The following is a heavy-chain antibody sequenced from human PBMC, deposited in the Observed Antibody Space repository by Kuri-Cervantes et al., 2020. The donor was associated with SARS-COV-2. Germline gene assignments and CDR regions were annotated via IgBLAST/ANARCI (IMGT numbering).Heavy chain of an antibody. CDR1: GGTFSSYA. V-gene: IGHV1-69*13. Sequence: SVKVSCKASGGTFSSYAISWVRQAPGQGLEWMGGIIPIFGTANYAQKFQGRVTITADESTSTAYMELSGLRSEDTAVYYCARTLYVDTAMGAYYYYYMDVWGKGTTVTVSS. D-gene: IGHD5-18*01. CDR2: IIPIFGTA. J-gene: IGHJ6*03. CDR3: ARTLYVDTAMGAYYYYYMDV.